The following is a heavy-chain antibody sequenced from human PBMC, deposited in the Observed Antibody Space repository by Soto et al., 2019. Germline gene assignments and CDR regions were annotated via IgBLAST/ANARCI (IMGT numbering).Heavy chain of an antibody. J-gene: IGHJ4*02. CDR1: GFTFSSYA. CDR2: ISGSGGST. CDR3: AKASYDFWSGYIDY. D-gene: IGHD3-3*01. V-gene: IGHV3-23*01. Sequence: GGSLRLSCAASGFTFSSYAMSWVRQAPGKGLEWVSAISGSGGSTYYADSVKGRFTISRDNSKNTLYLQRNSLRAEDTAVYYCAKASYDFWSGYIDYWGQGTLVTVSS.